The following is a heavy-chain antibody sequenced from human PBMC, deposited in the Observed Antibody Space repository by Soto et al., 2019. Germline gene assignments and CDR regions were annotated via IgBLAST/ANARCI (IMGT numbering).Heavy chain of an antibody. CDR3: ARDYYSSNWENGYHYHYAMDV. V-gene: IGHV3-21*01. D-gene: IGHD6-13*01. CDR1: GFTFSTYN. CDR2: ISSSSSFI. Sequence: GGSLRLSCAASGFTFSTYNMNWVRQAPGKGLEWVSSISSSSSFIYYVDSVRGRFTISRDNAKNSLYLQMSSLRAEDTAVYYCARDYYSSNWENGYHYHYAMDVWGQGTTVTVSS. J-gene: IGHJ6*02.